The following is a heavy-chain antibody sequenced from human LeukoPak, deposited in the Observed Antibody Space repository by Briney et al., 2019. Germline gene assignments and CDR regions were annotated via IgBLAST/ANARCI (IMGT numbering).Heavy chain of an antibody. CDR1: GGSVSSGSYY. D-gene: IGHD6-13*01. J-gene: IGHJ5*02. Sequence: SETLSLTCTVSGGSVSSGSYYWSWIRQSPGKGLEWIGYIYYSGSTNYNPSLKSRVTISVDTSKNQFSLKVSSVAAADTAVYYCARRSWYNWFDRWGQGTLVTVSS. V-gene: IGHV4-61*01. CDR3: ARRSWYNWFDR. CDR2: IYYSGST.